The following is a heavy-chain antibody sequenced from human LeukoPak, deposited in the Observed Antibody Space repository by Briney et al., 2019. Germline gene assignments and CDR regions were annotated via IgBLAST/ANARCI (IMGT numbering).Heavy chain of an antibody. V-gene: IGHV3-7*01. CDR2: IKPDGSEN. CDR1: GFTFNNYW. J-gene: IGHJ4*02. Sequence: GGSLRLSCSASGFTFNNYWMTWVRQAPGKGREWVAHIKPDGSENYYVDSVKGRFTISRDNAKNSLYLQMNSLRAEDTAVYYCVRGIRFCSGGSCSPDYWGQGTLVTVSS. CDR3: VRGIRFCSGGSCSPDY. D-gene: IGHD2-15*01.